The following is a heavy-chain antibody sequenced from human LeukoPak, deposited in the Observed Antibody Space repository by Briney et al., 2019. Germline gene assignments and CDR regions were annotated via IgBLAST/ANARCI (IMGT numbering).Heavy chain of an antibody. V-gene: IGHV3-66*01. J-gene: IGHJ5*02. D-gene: IGHD5-24*01. CDR2: IRSGGTT. CDR1: GFTVSTNY. CDR3: ARGCRDGYISPFDP. Sequence: GGSLRLSCAASGFTVSTNYMSWVRRAPGKGLEWVSVIRSGGTTDYADSVKDRFIISRDTFRNMVYLQMNSLRAEDTAMYYCARGCRDGYISPFDPWGQGTPVTVSS.